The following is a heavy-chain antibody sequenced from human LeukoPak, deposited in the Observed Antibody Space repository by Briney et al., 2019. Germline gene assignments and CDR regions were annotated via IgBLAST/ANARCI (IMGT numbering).Heavy chain of an antibody. CDR2: IIPIFGTA. CDR3: ARGLDDSSGYYADY. Sequence: ASVKVSCKASGGTFSSYAISISWVRQAPGQGLEWMGGIIPIFGTANYAQKFQGRVTITRNTSISTAYMELSSLRSEDTAVYYCARGLDDSSGYYADYWGQGTLVTVSS. J-gene: IGHJ4*02. V-gene: IGHV1-69*05. CDR1: GGTFSSYA. D-gene: IGHD3-22*01.